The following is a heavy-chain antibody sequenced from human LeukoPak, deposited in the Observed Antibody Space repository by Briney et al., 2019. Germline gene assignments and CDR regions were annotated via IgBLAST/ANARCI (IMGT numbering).Heavy chain of an antibody. V-gene: IGHV1-3*01. J-gene: IGHJ4*02. CDR3: ARAIDPRGRFDY. Sequence: KFQGRVTITRDTSASTAYMELSSLRSEDTAVYYCARAIDPRGRFDYWGQGTLVTVSS. D-gene: IGHD3-10*01.